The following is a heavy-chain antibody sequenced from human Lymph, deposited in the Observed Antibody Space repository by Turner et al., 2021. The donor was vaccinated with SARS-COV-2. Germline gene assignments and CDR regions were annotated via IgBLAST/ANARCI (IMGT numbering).Heavy chain of an antibody. CDR1: GYTVTELS. D-gene: IGHD2-15*01. Sequence: VQLVQSGAEVKKPGASMKVSCKVSGYTVTELSMHWGRQAPGKGLELVGGFDPEDGETIYAQKFQGRVTMTEDTSTDTAYMELSSLRSEDTAVYYCATVLCSGGSCYYYGMDVWGQGTTVTVSS. CDR3: ATVLCSGGSCYYYGMDV. CDR2: FDPEDGET. V-gene: IGHV1-24*01. J-gene: IGHJ6*02.